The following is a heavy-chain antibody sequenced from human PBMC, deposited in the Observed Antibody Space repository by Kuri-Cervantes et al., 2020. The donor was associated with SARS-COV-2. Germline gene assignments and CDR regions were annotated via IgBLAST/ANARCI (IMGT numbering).Heavy chain of an antibody. CDR1: GYTFTGYF. D-gene: IGHD3/OR15-3a*01. CDR3: ARVDWATPRGPFDM. Sequence: ASVKVSCKASGYTFTGYFVHWVRQAPGQGLEWMGWISPNSGGTNYAWKFQGRVTMSRGTSTSTASMELSRLTSDDTAIYYCARVDWATPRGPFDMWGQGTLVTVSS. J-gene: IGHJ3*02. CDR2: ISPNSGGT. V-gene: IGHV1-2*02.